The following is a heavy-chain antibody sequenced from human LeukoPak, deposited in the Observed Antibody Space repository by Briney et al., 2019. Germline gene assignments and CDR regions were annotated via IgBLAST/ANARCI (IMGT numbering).Heavy chain of an antibody. D-gene: IGHD1-26*01. CDR1: GGSISSYY. CDR2: IYYSGST. Sequence: PSETLSLTCTVSGGSISSYYWSWIRQPPGKGLEWIGYIYYSGSTNYNPSLKSRVTISVDTSKNRFSLKLSSVTAADTAVYYCARIRVGATDYWGQGTLVTVSS. V-gene: IGHV4-59*01. CDR3: ARIRVGATDY. J-gene: IGHJ4*02.